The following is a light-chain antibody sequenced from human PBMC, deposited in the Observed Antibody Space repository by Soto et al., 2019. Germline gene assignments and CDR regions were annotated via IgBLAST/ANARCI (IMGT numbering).Light chain of an antibody. J-gene: IGKJ2*01. CDR1: QSVSSY. CDR3: QQCGNSPYT. V-gene: IGKV3-11*01. Sequence: EIVLTQSPGTLSLSPGERATLSCRASQSVSSYLAWYHQKPGQAPRLLIYDASNRATGIPARFSGSGSGTDFTLTISSLEPEDFAVYYCQQCGNSPYTFGDGTKLEIK. CDR2: DAS.